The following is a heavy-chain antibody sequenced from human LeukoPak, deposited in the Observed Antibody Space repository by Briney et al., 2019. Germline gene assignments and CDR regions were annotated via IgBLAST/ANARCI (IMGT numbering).Heavy chain of an antibody. J-gene: IGHJ4*02. CDR2: IYYSGST. Sequence: SQTLSLTCTVSGGSISSGGYYWSWIRQHPGKGLEWIGYIYYSGSTYYNPSLKSRVTISVDTSKNQFSLKLSSVTAADTAVYYCARGHDSSGYYYAFGTWLSDYWGQGTLVTVSS. V-gene: IGHV4-31*03. CDR1: GGSISSGGYY. D-gene: IGHD3-22*01. CDR3: ARGHDSSGYYYAFGTWLSDY.